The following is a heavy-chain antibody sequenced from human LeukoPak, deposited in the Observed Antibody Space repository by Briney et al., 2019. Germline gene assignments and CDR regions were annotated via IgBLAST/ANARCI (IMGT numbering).Heavy chain of an antibody. J-gene: IGHJ6*02. CDR3: ARLAAAGKDNYYYYGMDV. CDR1: GFTFSDFW. Sequence: GGSLRLSCAASGFTFSDFWMHWVRQAPGKGLVWVSRINSGGTVTNYADSVKGRLTISRDNAKNTLYLQMNSLRAEDTAVYYCARLAAAGKDNYYYYGMDVWGQGTTVTVSS. CDR2: INSGGTVT. D-gene: IGHD6-13*01. V-gene: IGHV3-74*01.